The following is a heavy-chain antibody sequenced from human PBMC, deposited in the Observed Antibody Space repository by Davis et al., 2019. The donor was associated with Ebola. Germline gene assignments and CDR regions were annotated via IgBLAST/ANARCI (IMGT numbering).Heavy chain of an antibody. CDR3: ARGKWFDT. V-gene: IGHV1-69*04. CDR2: IIPVVDTK. CDR1: GGTFTNYA. Sequence: SVKVSCKTSGGTFTNYAVNWVRQAPGQGLEWMGRIIPVVDTKDYAQKFQGRVTLTADKATNTAYMELSGLRFDDTAVYYCARGKWFDTWGQGTLVSVTS. J-gene: IGHJ5*02.